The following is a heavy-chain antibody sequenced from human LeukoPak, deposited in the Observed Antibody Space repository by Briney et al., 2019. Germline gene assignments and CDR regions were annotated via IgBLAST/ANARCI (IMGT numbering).Heavy chain of an antibody. CDR3: ARAGGVWLEFDY. CDR1: GVSISSGGYY. D-gene: IGHD2-8*02. Sequence: SEALSLTCTVSGVSISSGGYYWSWIRQHPGKGLEWIGYIFYSGSTYYNPSLKSRVTISVDTSKNQFSLKLSSVTAEDTAVYYCARAGGVWLEFDYWGQGTLVTVSS. J-gene: IGHJ4*02. CDR2: IFYSGST. V-gene: IGHV4-31*03.